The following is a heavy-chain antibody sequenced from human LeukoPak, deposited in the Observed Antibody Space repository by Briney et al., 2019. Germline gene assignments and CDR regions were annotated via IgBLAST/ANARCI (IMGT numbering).Heavy chain of an antibody. CDR2: ISGSSIYT. D-gene: IGHD6-19*01. J-gene: IGHJ4*02. CDR3: ARGKYSSGWFDY. CDR1: GFTFSDYH. Sequence: GGSLRLSCAASGFTFSDYHMTWIRQAPGKGLEWVSYISGSSIYTRYADSVKGRFTISRDNAKNSLYLQMNSLRAEDTAVYYCARGKYSSGWFDYWGQGTLVTVSS. V-gene: IGHV3-11*06.